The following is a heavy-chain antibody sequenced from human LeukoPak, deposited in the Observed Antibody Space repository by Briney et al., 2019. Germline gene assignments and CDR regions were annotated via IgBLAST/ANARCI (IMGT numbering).Heavy chain of an antibody. V-gene: IGHV1-18*01. CDR2: ISAYNGNT. CDR1: GYTFTSYG. J-gene: IGHJ4*02. CDR3: ARDSVDIVGYNDLVDY. D-gene: IGHD1-26*01. Sequence: WASVKVSYKASGYTFTSYGISWVRQAPGQGLEWMGWISAYNGNTNYAQKLQGRVTMATDTSTSTAYMELRSLRSDDTAVYYCARDSVDIVGYNDLVDYWGQGTLVTVSS.